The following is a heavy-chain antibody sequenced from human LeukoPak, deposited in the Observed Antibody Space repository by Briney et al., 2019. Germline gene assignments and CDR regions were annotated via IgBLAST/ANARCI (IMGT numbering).Heavy chain of an antibody. CDR1: GFTLSSYS. CDR2: ISSSSSTI. Sequence: GSLRLSCAASGFTLSSYSMKWVRQAPGKGLEWVSYISSSSSTIYYADSVKGRFTISRDNAKNSLYLQMNSLRAEDTAVYYCARDLGQYYDTSDNWFDPWGQGTLVTVSS. J-gene: IGHJ5*02. CDR3: ARDLGQYYDTSDNWFDP. V-gene: IGHV3-48*01. D-gene: IGHD3-22*01.